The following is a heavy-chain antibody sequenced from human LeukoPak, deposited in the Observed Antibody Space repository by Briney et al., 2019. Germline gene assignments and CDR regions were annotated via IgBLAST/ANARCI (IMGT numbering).Heavy chain of an antibody. D-gene: IGHD5-18*01. V-gene: IGHV6-1*01. CDR3: ARLGDYVDTAYYYGMGV. CDR2: TYYRSKWYN. CDR1: GDSVSSNSAA. J-gene: IGHJ6*02. Sequence: SQTLSLTCAISGDSVSSNSAAWNWIRQSPSRGLEWLGRTYYRSKWYNDYAVSVKSRITINPDTSKNQFSLQLNSVTPEDTAVYYCARLGDYVDTAYYYGMGVWGQGTTVTVSS.